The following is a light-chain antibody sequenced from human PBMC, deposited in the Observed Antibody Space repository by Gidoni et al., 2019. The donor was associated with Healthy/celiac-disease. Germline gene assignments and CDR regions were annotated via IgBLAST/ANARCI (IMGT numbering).Light chain of an antibody. J-gene: IGKJ2*01. V-gene: IGKV1-39*01. CDR2: AAS. CDR1: QSISSY. CDR3: QQSYSTPPYT. Sequence: IQMTQSPSSLSASVGDRVTITCRASQSISSYLNWYQQKPGKAPKLLIYAASSLQSGVPSRFSGSGSGTDFTHTISSLQPEDFATYYCQQSYSTPPYTFGQGTKLEIK.